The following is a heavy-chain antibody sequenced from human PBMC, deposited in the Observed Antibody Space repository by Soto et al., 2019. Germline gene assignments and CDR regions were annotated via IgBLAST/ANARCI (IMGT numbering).Heavy chain of an antibody. CDR2: INGDGSRT. J-gene: IGHJ5*02. D-gene: IGHD2-15*01. Sequence: EVQLVESGGDLVQPGGSLRLSCAASGVTISGDWMHWVRQAPGKGLEWVSRINGDGSRTNYADSVSGRFTISRDNARNMVHLQMNSLSVEDTAVYYCASACCREQDWFDPWGQGTLVTGSS. CDR1: GVTISGDW. V-gene: IGHV3-74*01. CDR3: ASACCREQDWFDP.